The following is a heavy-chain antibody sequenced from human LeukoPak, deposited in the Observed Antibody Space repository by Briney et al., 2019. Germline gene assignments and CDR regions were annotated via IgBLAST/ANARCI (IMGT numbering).Heavy chain of an antibody. J-gene: IGHJ4*03. CDR3: ARGATISETGYFDF. D-gene: IGHD5-24*01. V-gene: IGHV4-34*01. CDR2: IDHRGDT. Sequence: SETLSLTCAVYGGSFSRYYWSWIRQSPGKGLEWIAEIDHRGDTNYNPSVKSRVTISVDTSKNQFSLKVRSLSAADTAVYYCARGATISETGYFDFWGQGTLATVSS. CDR1: GGSFSRYY.